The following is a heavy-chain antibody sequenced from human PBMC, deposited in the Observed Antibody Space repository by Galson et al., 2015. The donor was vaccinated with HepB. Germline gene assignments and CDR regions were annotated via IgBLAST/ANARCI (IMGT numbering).Heavy chain of an antibody. D-gene: IGHD6-19*01. CDR3: ARDSSGWLGDYYGMDV. CDR1: GVSINSGDYY. J-gene: IGHJ6*02. V-gene: IGHV4-30-4*01. CDR2: IYHTGSS. Sequence: TLSLTCTVSGVSINSGDYYWTWIRQSPGKGLEWIGYIYHTGSSYYNPSLMSRVAMSLDTSKNHFSLNLTSVTAADTAVYYCARDSSGWLGDYYGMDVWGQGTTVSVSS.